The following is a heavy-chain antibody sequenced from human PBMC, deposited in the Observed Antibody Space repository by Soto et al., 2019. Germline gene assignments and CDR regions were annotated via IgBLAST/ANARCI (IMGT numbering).Heavy chain of an antibody. CDR3: ARSDYDSSGYYSRGPMDFDF. CDR1: GGSISSYY. D-gene: IGHD3-22*01. Sequence: SETLSLTCTVSGGSISSYYWSWIRQPPGKGPEWIGYIYYSGSTNYNPSLKSRVTISVDTSKNQFSLKLSSVTAADTAVYYCARSDYDSSGYYSRGPMDFDFWGQGTLVTVSS. V-gene: IGHV4-59*01. J-gene: IGHJ4*02. CDR2: IYYSGST.